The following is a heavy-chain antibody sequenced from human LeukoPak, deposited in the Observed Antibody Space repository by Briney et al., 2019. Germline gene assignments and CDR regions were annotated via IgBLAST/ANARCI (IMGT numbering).Heavy chain of an antibody. CDR1: GYTFTGYY. D-gene: IGHD6-13*01. V-gene: IGHV1-2*04. CDR3: ARASRWQQLVDFFDY. Sequence: PAASVKVSCKASGYTFTGYYMHWVRQALGQGLEWMGAINPNSDGTNYAQNFQGWVTMTRDASISTAYLDLRRLRSDDTAVYYCARASRWQQLVDFFDYWGQGTLATVSS. J-gene: IGHJ4*02. CDR2: INPNSDGT.